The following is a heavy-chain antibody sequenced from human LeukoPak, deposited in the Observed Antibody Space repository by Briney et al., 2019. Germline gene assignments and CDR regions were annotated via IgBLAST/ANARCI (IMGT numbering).Heavy chain of an antibody. CDR1: GGSISNINW. CDR2: IHHSEII. D-gene: IGHD2-2*01. J-gene: IGHJ4*02. Sequence: AETLSLTCAVCGGSISNINWRDRVRQSPGNGLEWIGEIHHSEIINYNTSLKSRVTIRADKSQHQFPLKLTAVNAAGTAVYYCGRGDDHASWLVDYWGERILVTVSS. V-gene: IGHV4-4*02. CDR3: GRGDDHASWLVDY.